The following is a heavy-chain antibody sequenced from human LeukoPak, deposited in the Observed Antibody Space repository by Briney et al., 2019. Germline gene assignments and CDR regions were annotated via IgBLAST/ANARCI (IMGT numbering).Heavy chain of an antibody. Sequence: GGSLRLSCAASGFTVSSNYTSWVRQAPGKGLEWVSVIYSGGGTYYADSVKGRFTISRDNSKNTLYLQMNSLRADDTAVYYCAGARYSSSWYVLDYWGQGTLVTVSS. CDR3: AGARYSSSWYVLDY. J-gene: IGHJ4*02. D-gene: IGHD6-13*01. CDR2: IYSGGGT. CDR1: GFTVSSNY. V-gene: IGHV3-66*01.